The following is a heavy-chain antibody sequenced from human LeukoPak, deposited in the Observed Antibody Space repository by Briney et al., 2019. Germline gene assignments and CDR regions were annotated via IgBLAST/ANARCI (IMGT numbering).Heavy chain of an antibody. CDR1: GFTFSSYG. CDR3: AKGYYYDSSGSPFDY. V-gene: IGHV3-33*06. CDR2: IWYDGRNK. Sequence: GRSLRLSCAASGFTFSSYGMHWVRQAPGKGLEWVAVIWYDGRNKNYADSVKGRFTISRDNSKNTLYLQMNSLRAEDTAVYYCAKGYYYDSSGSPFDYWGQGTLVTVS. D-gene: IGHD3-22*01. J-gene: IGHJ4*02.